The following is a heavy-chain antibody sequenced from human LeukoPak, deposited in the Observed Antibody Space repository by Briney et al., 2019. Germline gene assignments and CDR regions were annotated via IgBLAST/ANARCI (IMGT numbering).Heavy chain of an antibody. J-gene: IGHJ4*02. Sequence: PSETLSLTCLVTGGSISYYYWSWIRQPAGKGLEWIGRLYTSGSTDYNPSLKSRVTMSVDTSKNQLSLKLRSVTAADTAVYYCARGTVTTLFDYWGQGTLVTVSS. CDR3: ARGTVTTLFDY. CDR1: GGSISYYY. CDR2: LYTSGST. V-gene: IGHV4-4*07. D-gene: IGHD4-17*01.